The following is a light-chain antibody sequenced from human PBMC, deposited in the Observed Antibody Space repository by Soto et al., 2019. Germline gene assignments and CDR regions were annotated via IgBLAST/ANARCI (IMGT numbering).Light chain of an antibody. Sequence: DIQMTQSPSSLPASVGDRVTLTCRASQSISTYLNWYQQKPGKAPKLLIYAASSLQSGVPSRLSGSGSGTDFTLTISSLQPEYFATYYCQQSYTIPYTFGQGTKLEIK. CDR2: AAS. CDR3: QQSYTIPYT. V-gene: IGKV1-39*01. CDR1: QSISTY. J-gene: IGKJ2*01.